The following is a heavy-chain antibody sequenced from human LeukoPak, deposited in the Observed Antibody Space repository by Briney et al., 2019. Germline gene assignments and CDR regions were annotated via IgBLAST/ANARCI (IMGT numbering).Heavy chain of an antibody. CDR2: INTHGSST. D-gene: IGHD6-13*01. CDR3: LAGYYYYYMDV. CDR1: GFAFSNYW. J-gene: IGHJ6*03. Sequence: GGSLRLSCAASGFAFSNYWLHGVRQARGKGLVWVARINTHGSSTNYADSVKGRFTISRDNAKNTLYLQMTSLSAEDTAVYYALAGYYYYYMDVWGKGTTVTVSS. V-gene: IGHV3-74*01.